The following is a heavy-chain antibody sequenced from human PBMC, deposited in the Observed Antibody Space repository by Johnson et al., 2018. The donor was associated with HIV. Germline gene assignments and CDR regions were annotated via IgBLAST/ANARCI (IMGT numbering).Heavy chain of an antibody. V-gene: IGHV3-74*03. CDR2: IYSDGSGT. J-gene: IGHJ3*02. Sequence: VQLVESGGGVVQPGGSLRLSCAASGFTFSSYGMYWVRQAPGKGLVWVARIYSDGSGTAYGDSVKGRFTSFRDNAKKTLYLQMNSLRAGDTAVYYCARTNAFDIWGQGTMVTVSS. CDR3: ARTNAFDI. CDR1: GFTFSSYG.